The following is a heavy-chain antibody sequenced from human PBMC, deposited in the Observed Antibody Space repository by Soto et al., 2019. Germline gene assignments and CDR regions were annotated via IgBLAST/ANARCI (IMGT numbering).Heavy chain of an antibody. V-gene: IGHV4-31*03. J-gene: IGHJ3*02. Sequence: TLSLTCTVSGGSISSGGYYWSWIRQHPGKGLEWIGYIYYSGSTYYNPSLKSRVTISVDTSKNQFSLKLSSVTAADTAVYYCARGRRRIVTARGGNAFDSWAQGTMVTVSS. CDR1: GGSISSGGYY. D-gene: IGHD3-22*01. CDR3: ARGRRRIVTARGGNAFDS. CDR2: IYYSGST.